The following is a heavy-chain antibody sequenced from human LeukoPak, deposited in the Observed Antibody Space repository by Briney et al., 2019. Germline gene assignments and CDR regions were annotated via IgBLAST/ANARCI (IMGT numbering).Heavy chain of an antibody. CDR2: INPNSGGT. J-gene: IGHJ4*02. D-gene: IGHD3-22*01. CDR3: ASEGYYDNSGYYPFDY. Sequence: ASVKASCKASGYTFTDFYMHWMRQAPGQGLEWMGWINPNSGGTNYAQKFQGRVTMTRDTSISTAYMQLSGLRSDDTAVYYCASEGYYDNSGYYPFDYWGQGTLVTVSS. CDR1: GYTFTDFY. V-gene: IGHV1-2*02.